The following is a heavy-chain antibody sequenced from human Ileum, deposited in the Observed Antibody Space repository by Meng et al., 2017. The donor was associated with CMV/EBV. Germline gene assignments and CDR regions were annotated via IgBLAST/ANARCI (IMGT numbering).Heavy chain of an antibody. V-gene: IGHV1-46*01. CDR2: INPSGGST. J-gene: IGHJ4*02. Sequence: ASVKVSCKASGYTFTSYFMHWVRQAPGQGLEWMGLINPSGGSTTYTQKFQGRVTMTRDTSTSTVYMEVSSLRSEDTAVYYCAREPYADFYFDYWGQGTLVTVSS. D-gene: IGHD2-2*01. CDR1: GYTFTSYF. CDR3: AREPYADFYFDY.